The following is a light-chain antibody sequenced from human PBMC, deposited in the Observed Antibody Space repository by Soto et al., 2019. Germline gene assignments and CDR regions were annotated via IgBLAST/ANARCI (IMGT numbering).Light chain of an antibody. CDR1: ESVSSS. Sequence: TLSVSPGERATLSFRASESVSSSLSWYQHKPGQAPRLLIYGASTRATGIPDRFSGSGSGTEFALTISSLQSEDCAVYYCQQYSDWPPLTFGGGTKVDIK. J-gene: IGKJ4*01. CDR3: QQYSDWPPLT. CDR2: GAS. V-gene: IGKV3-15*01.